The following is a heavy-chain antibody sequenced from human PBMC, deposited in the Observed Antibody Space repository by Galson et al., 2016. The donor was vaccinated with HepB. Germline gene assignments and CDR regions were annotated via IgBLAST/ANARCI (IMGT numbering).Heavy chain of an antibody. Sequence: SVKVSCKASGYTFTNYYMHWVRQAPEQGLEWMGIINPSGGSTSYAQKFQGRVTMTRDTSTSTVYMELSSLRSEDTAVYYCARDPPGGEMATITGFDYWGQGTLGTVSS. D-gene: IGHD5-24*01. CDR1: GYTFTNYY. CDR3: ARDPPGGEMATITGFDY. CDR2: INPSGGST. J-gene: IGHJ4*02. V-gene: IGHV1-46*01.